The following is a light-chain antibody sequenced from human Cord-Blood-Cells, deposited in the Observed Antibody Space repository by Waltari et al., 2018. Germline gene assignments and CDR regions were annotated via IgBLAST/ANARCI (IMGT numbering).Light chain of an antibody. J-gene: IGLJ2*01. Sequence: SYELTQPPSVSVSPGQTASITCSGDKLGDKYACWYQQKPGQSPVLVIYQGSKRPSGIPERFSGSNYRNTATLTISGTQAMDEADYYCQAWDSSTVVFGGGTKLTVL. CDR1: KLGDKY. V-gene: IGLV3-1*01. CDR2: QGS. CDR3: QAWDSSTVV.